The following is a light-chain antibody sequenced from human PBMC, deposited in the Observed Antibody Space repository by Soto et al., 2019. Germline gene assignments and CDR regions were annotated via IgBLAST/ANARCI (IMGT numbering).Light chain of an antibody. CDR3: ASWDDSLRGPLRV. CDR1: SSNIGSNT. V-gene: IGLV1-44*01. CDR2: SNN. Sequence: QSVLTQPPSASGTPGQRVTISCSGSSSNIGSNTVNWYQQLPGTAPKLLIYSNNQRPSGVPDRFSGSKSGTSASLAISGLQSEDEADYYCASWDDSLRGPLRVFGTGTKVTVL. J-gene: IGLJ1*01.